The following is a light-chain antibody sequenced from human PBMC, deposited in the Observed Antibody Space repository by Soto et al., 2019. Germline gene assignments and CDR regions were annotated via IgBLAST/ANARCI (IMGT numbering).Light chain of an antibody. V-gene: IGLV1-44*01. Sequence: QPVLTQPPSASGTPGQRVTISCSGSNSNIGSNSVSWFRQLPGTAPKLLIYSDNQRPSGVPDRFSGSKSGTSASLAIIGLQSEDEADYYCAAWDDRLKGLYVFGAGTKLTVL. J-gene: IGLJ1*01. CDR1: NSNIGSNS. CDR3: AAWDDRLKGLYV. CDR2: SDN.